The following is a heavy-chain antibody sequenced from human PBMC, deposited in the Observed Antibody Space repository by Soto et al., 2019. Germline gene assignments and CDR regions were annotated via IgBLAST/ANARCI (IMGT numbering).Heavy chain of an antibody. Sequence: SVKVSCKASGGTFSSYAISWVRQAPGQGLEWMGGIIPIFGTANYAQKFQGRVTITADESTSTAYMELSSLRSEDTAVYYCAGSAGGYDMGGHADYYYGMDVWGQGTTVTVSS. CDR2: IIPIFGTA. J-gene: IGHJ6*02. D-gene: IGHD3-16*01. CDR3: AGSAGGYDMGGHADYYYGMDV. CDR1: GGTFSSYA. V-gene: IGHV1-69*13.